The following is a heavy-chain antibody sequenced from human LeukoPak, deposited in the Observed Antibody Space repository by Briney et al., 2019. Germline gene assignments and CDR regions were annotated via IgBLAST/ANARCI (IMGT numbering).Heavy chain of an antibody. Sequence: PSETLSLTCTVSGGSISSYYWSWIRQPPGKGLEWIGEINHSGSTNYNPSLKSRVTISVDTSKNQFSLKLSSVTAADTAVYYCAYCSGGSCYHWGQGTLVTVSS. D-gene: IGHD2-15*01. V-gene: IGHV4-34*01. CDR1: GGSISSYY. CDR2: INHSGST. CDR3: AYCSGGSCYH. J-gene: IGHJ5*02.